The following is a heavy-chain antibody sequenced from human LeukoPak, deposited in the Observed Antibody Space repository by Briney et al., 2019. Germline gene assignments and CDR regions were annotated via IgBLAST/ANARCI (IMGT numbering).Heavy chain of an antibody. D-gene: IGHD3-3*01. CDR3: ARDQSRIFGVDTYGMDV. V-gene: IGHV4-59*01. CDR1: GGSISSYY. J-gene: IGHJ6*02. CDR2: IYYSGST. Sequence: SETLSLTCTVSGGSISSYYWSWIRQPPGKGLEWIGYIYYSGSTNYNPSLKSRVTISVDTSENQFSLKLSSVTAADTAVYYCARDQSRIFGVDTYGMDVWGQGTTVTVSS.